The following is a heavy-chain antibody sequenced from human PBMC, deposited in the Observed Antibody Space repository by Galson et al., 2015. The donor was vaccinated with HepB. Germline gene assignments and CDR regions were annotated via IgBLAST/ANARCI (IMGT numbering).Heavy chain of an antibody. D-gene: IGHD3-10*01. CDR2: IYYSGST. V-gene: IGHV4-39*01. Sequence: LSLTCTVSGGSISSSSYYWGWIRQPPGKGLEWIGSIYYSGSTYYNPSLKSRVTISVDTSKNQFSLKLSSVTAADTAVYYCARRIVRTYGSGLYYYYYGMDVWGQGTTVTVSS. J-gene: IGHJ6*02. CDR3: ARRIVRTYGSGLYYYYYGMDV. CDR1: GGSISSSSYY.